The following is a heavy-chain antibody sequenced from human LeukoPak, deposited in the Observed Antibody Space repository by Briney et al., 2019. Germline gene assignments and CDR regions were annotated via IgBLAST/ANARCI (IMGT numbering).Heavy chain of an antibody. CDR3: AAVDNSVVFDC. CDR2: IRYDGSTR. D-gene: IGHD5-12*01. V-gene: IGHV3-30*02. J-gene: IGHJ4*02. CDR1: VFTFSDLG. Sequence: PGGSLRLSRAASVFTFSDLGMHWVRQAPGKGLEWVAFIRYDGSTRSYADSVKGRFTISRDNSKNTLYLQMSGLRVDDTALYYCAAVDNSVVFDCWGQRTLVTVSS.